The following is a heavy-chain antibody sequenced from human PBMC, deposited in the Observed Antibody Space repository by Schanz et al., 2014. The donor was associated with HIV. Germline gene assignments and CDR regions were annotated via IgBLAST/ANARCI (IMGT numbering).Heavy chain of an antibody. D-gene: IGHD5-18*01. Sequence: EVQLLESGGGLEQPGGSLRLSCAASGFNFNNYAMTWVRQAPGKRLEWVANIKQDESEKYYADSVKGRFTISRDNAKNSLYLNMYSLRAEDTAVYFCAKSNGGDTAVVQYYFDYWGQGTLVSVSS. CDR3: AKSNGGDTAVVQYYFDY. CDR1: GFNFNNYA. CDR2: IKQDESEK. V-gene: IGHV3-7*01. J-gene: IGHJ4*02.